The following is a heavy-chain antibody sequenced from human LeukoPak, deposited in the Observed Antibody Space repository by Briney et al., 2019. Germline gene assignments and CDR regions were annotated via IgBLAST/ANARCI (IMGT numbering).Heavy chain of an antibody. Sequence: SVKFSCKASGGTFSSYAISWVRQAPGQGLEWMGRIIPILGIANYAQKFQGRVTITADKSTSTAYMELSSLRSEDTAVYYCARDAARGFGEFADYWGQGTLVTVSS. J-gene: IGHJ4*02. D-gene: IGHD3-10*01. CDR2: IIPILGIA. CDR3: ARDAARGFGEFADY. V-gene: IGHV1-69*04. CDR1: GGTFSSYA.